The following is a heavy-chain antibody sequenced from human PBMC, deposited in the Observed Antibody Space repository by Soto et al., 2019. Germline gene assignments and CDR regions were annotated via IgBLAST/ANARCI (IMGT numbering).Heavy chain of an antibody. CDR1: GYTFTRYG. CDR3: VRRHVSATGIDWFDP. CDR2: INAANGDT. J-gene: IGHJ5*02. Sequence: QVQLVQSGTEVKKPGASVKVSCKASGYTFTRYGIHWVRQAPGQRLEWMGWINAANGDTKYSPKFQGRVTITRATSASTAYMELSSLRSEDTAVYYCVRRHVSATGIDWFDPWGQGTLVTVSS. D-gene: IGHD6-13*01. V-gene: IGHV1-3*01.